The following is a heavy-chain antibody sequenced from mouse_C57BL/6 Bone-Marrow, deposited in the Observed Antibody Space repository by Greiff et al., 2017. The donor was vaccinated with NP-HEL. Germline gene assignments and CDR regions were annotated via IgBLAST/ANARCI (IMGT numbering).Heavy chain of an antibody. CDR1: GYTFTSYG. V-gene: IGHV1-81*01. Sequence: LVESGAELARPGASVKLSCKASGYTFTSYGISWVKQRTGQGLEWIGEIYPRSGNTYYNEKFKGKATLTADKSSSTAYMELRSLTSEDSAVYFCARSRVYYYGSSSHWYFDVWGTGTTVTVSS. CDR2: IYPRSGNT. J-gene: IGHJ1*03. D-gene: IGHD1-1*01. CDR3: ARSRVYYYGSSSHWYFDV.